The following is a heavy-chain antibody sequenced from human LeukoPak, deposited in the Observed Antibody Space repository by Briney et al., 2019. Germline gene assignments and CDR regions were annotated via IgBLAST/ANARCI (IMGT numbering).Heavy chain of an antibody. CDR1: GFTFSNAW. CDR2: IKSKTDGGTT. Sequence: GGSLRLSCAASGFTFSNAWMSWVRQAPGKGLEWVGRIKSKTDGGTTDYAAPVKGRFTISRDDPKNTLYLQMNSLKTEDTAVYYCTTASKYYYDSSGYFTPFFDYWGQGTLVTVSS. D-gene: IGHD3-22*01. CDR3: TTASKYYYDSSGYFTPFFDY. V-gene: IGHV3-15*01. J-gene: IGHJ4*02.